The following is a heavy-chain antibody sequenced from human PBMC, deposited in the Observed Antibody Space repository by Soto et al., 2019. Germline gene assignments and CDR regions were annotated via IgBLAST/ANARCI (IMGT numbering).Heavy chain of an antibody. Sequence: PGGSLRLSCAASGFTFSSYGMHWVRQAPGKGLEWVAVIWYDGSNKYYADSVKGRFTISRDNSKNTLYLQMNSLRAEDTAVYYCARGGMYYDFWSGYTYRYGMDVWGQGTTVTVSS. CDR3: ARGGMYYDFWSGYTYRYGMDV. J-gene: IGHJ6*02. D-gene: IGHD3-3*01. CDR1: GFTFSSYG. CDR2: IWYDGSNK. V-gene: IGHV3-33*01.